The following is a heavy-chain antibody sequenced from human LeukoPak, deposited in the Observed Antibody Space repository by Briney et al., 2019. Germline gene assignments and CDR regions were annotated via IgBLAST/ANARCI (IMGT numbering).Heavy chain of an antibody. J-gene: IGHJ4*02. V-gene: IGHV4-34*01. CDR3: ARGSRSGYEPFDY. CDR1: GGSFSGYH. D-gene: IGHD3-22*01. Sequence: TPSETLSLTCAVYGGSFSGYHWSWIRQPPGKGLEWIGEINHSGSTNYNPSLKSRVTISVDTSKNQFSLKLSSVTAADTAVYYCARGSRSGYEPFDYWGQGTLVAVSS. CDR2: INHSGST.